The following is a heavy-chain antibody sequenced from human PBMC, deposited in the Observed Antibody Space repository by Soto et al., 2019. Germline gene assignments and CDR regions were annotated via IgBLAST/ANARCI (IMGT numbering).Heavy chain of an antibody. D-gene: IGHD4-17*01. J-gene: IGHJ4*02. CDR2: IYSDGST. V-gene: IGHV3-66*01. Sequence: EVQLVESGGGLVQPGGSLRLSCAASGFTVSNNYMRWVRQAPGKGLEWVSSIYSDGSTYYADSVKGRFTTSRDNSKNTLYLQMNSLRVDDTALYYCARAYRDDFGDYALAYWGQGTLVTVSS. CDR3: ARAYRDDFGDYALAY. CDR1: GFTVSNNY.